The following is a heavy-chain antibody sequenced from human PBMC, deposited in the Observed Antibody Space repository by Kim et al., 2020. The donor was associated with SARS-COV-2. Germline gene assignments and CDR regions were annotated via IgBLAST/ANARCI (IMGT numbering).Heavy chain of an antibody. Sequence: GGSLRLSCAASGFTFSSYGMHCVRQAPGKGLEWVAVISYDGSNKYYADSVKGRFTSSRDNSKNTLYLQMNSLRAEDTAVYYCGLSTGAFDIWGQGTMVTVSS. J-gene: IGHJ3*02. D-gene: IGHD6-13*01. CDR1: GFTFSSYG. CDR2: ISYDGSNK. CDR3: GLSTGAFDI. V-gene: IGHV3-30*03.